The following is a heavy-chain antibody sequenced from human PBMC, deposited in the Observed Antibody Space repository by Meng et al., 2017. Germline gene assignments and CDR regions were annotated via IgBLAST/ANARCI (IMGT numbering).Heavy chain of an antibody. J-gene: IGHJ4*02. CDR2: INHSGST. CDR1: GGSFSGYY. CDR3: ARGRGSWGY. V-gene: IGHV4-34*01. Sequence: VQLHAWGVGLLKPSDTLSLTCAVYGGSFSGYYWSWIRQPPGKGLEWIGEINHSGSTNYNPSLKSRVTISVDTSKNQFSLKLSSVTAADTAVYYCARGRGSWGYWGQGTLVTVSS. D-gene: IGHD3-16*01.